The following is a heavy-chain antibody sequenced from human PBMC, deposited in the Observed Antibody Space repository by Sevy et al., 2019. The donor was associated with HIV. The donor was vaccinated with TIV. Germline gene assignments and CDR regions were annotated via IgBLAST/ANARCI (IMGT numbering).Heavy chain of an antibody. V-gene: IGHV3-7*01. CDR3: ARGLGAYGDYAVYYFHY. D-gene: IGHD4-17*01. Sequence: GGSLRLSCAASGFTFSSYWMSWVRQAPGKGLEWVANIKQDGSEKYYVDSVKGRFTISRDNAKNSLYLQMNSLRAEDTAVYYCARGLGAYGDYAVYYFHYWGQGTLVTVSS. CDR1: GFTFSSYW. CDR2: IKQDGSEK. J-gene: IGHJ4*02.